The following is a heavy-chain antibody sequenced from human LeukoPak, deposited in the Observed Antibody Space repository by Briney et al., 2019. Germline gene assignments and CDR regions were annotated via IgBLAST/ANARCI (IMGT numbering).Heavy chain of an antibody. V-gene: IGHV4-39*01. J-gene: IGHJ6*03. CDR3: AYSGYYYGSGSYTDYYYYYMDV. CDR2: IYYSGST. CDR1: GGSISGSSYY. Sequence: SETLSLTCTVSGGSISGSSYYWGWIRQPPGKGLEWIGSIYYSGSTYYNPSLKSRVTISVDTSKNQFSLKLSSVTAADTAVYYCAYSGYYYGSGSYTDYYYYYMDVWGKGTTVTVSS. D-gene: IGHD3-10*01.